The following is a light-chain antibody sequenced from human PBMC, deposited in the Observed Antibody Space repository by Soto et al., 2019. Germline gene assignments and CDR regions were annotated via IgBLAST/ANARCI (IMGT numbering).Light chain of an antibody. CDR1: SGSIASNY. V-gene: IGLV6-57*03. CDR3: QSYDSINHGYV. CDR2: EDN. Sequence: NFMLTQPHSVSESPGKTVTISCTRRSGSIASNYVQWYQQRPGSAPTTVIYEDNQRPSGVPDRFSGSIDSSSNSASLTISGLKTEDEADYYCQSYDSINHGYVFGTGTKLTVL. J-gene: IGLJ1*01.